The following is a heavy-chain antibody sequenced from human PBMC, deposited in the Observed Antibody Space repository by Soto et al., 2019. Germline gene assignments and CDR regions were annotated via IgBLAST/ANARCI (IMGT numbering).Heavy chain of an antibody. CDR2: IRSKAYGGTT. J-gene: IGHJ5*02. D-gene: IGHD5-18*01. V-gene: IGHV3-49*03. Sequence: PGGSLRLSCTASGFTFGDYAMSWFRQAPGKGLEWVGFIRSKAYGGTTEYAASVKGRFTISRDDSKSIAYLQMNSLKTEDTAVYYCTREGAREQLWRKRTRGWFDPWGQGTLVTVSS. CDR3: TREGAREQLWRKRTRGWFDP. CDR1: GFTFGDYA.